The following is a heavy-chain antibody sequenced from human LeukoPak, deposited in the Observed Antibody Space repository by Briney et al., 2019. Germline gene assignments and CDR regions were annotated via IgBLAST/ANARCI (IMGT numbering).Heavy chain of an antibody. D-gene: IGHD4-17*01. J-gene: IGHJ4*02. CDR1: GYTFTGYY. CDR2: INPNSGGT. CDR3: ARLAGTVMTYFDY. V-gene: IGHV1-2*02. Sequence: ASVKVSCKASGYTFTGYYMHWVRQAPGQGLEWMGWINPNSGGTNYAQKFQGRVTMTRDTSISTAYMELSRLRSDDTAVYYCARLAGTVMTYFDYWGQGTLVTVSS.